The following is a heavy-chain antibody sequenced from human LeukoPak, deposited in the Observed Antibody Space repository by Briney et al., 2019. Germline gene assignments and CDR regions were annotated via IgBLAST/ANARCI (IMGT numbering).Heavy chain of an antibody. CDR1: GFTFSSYA. J-gene: IGHJ4*02. Sequence: GGSLRLSCAASGFTFSSYAMHWVRQAPGKGLEWVAVISYDGSNKYYADSVKGRFTISRDNSKNTLYLQMNSLRAEDTAVYYCARSSHSSSWYRSDYWGQGTLVTVSS. V-gene: IGHV3-30*04. CDR2: ISYDGSNK. CDR3: ARSSHSSSWYRSDY. D-gene: IGHD6-13*01.